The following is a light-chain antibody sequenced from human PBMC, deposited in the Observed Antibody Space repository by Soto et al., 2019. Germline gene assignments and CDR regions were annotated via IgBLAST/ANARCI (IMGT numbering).Light chain of an antibody. CDR1: SSDVGGYNY. CDR3: SSYTSSSTRV. Sequence: QSALTQPASVSGSPGQSIAISCTGTSSDVGGYNYVSWYQQHPGKAPKLMIYDVTNRPSGVSDPFSGSKSGNTASLTISGLQTEAEADYYCSSYTSSSTRVFGGGTKLTVL. CDR2: DVT. V-gene: IGLV2-14*01. J-gene: IGLJ3*02.